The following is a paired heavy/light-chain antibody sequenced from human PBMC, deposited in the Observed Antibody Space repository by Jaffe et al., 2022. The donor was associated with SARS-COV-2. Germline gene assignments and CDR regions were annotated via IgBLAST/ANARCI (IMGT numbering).Light chain of an antibody. V-gene: IGKV1-39*01. CDR3: LQTYSTFRT. J-gene: IGKJ2*01. CDR1: QSISAF. CDR2: LAS. Sequence: DIQMTQSPSSLSASVGDRVTIACRASQSISAFLSWYQQKPGKAPKLLIYLASSLHSGVPSRFSGSGSGTDFTLTISSLQPEDFATYYCLQTYSTFRTFGQGTKLEIK.
Heavy chain of an antibody. CDR1: GFTFSSYT. Sequence: EVQLLESGGGLVQPGGSLRLSCAASGFTFSSYTMSWVRQAPGKGLEWVSAIRDSGGSTYYTDSVKGRFTISRDNSEGTLYLQMNSLRAEDTAMYYCAKEGSLGYCSARGCYSGAWGGFDSWGQGTLVAVSS. CDR3: AKEGSLGYCSARGCYSGAWGGFDS. CDR2: IRDSGGST. D-gene: IGHD2-15*01. V-gene: IGHV3-23*01. J-gene: IGHJ4*02.